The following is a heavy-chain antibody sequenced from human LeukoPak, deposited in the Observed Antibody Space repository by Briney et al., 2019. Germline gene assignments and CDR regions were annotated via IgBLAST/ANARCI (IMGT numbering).Heavy chain of an antibody. D-gene: IGHD3-22*01. J-gene: IGHJ4*02. V-gene: IGHV3-23*01. CDR2: ITGSGGST. CDR3: ARHSSGYYHYDY. CDR1: GFTFSNSA. Sequence: PGGSLRLSCAASGFTFSNSAMSWVRQAPGKGLEWVSSITGSGGSTYYADSVKGRFTISRDNSKNTLHLQMNSLRAEDTAVYYCARHSSGYYHYDYWGPGTPVTVAS.